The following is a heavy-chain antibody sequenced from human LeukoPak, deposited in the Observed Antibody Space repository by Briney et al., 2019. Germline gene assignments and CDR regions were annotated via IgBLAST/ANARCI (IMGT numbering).Heavy chain of an antibody. CDR3: AKQGPYPTYYYGSGTSHDAFDI. CDR2: FDPEDGET. J-gene: IGHJ3*02. CDR1: GYTPTELS. V-gene: IGHV1-24*01. D-gene: IGHD3-10*01. Sequence: ASVKVSCKVSGYTPTELSMHWVRQAPGKGLEWMGGFDPEDGETIYAQKFQGRVTMTEDTSTDTAYMELSSLRSEDTAVYYCAKQGPYPTYYYGSGTSHDAFDIWGQGTMVTVSS.